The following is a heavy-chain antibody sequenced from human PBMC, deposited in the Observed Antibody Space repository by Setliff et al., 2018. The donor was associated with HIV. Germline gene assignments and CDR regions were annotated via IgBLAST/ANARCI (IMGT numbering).Heavy chain of an antibody. CDR3: ARVPGRDYYDTSGDFDY. Sequence: PSETLSLTCTVSGGSISSGSYYWTWIRQPTGKGLEWIGQIYTSGSTNYNPSLKSRVIISVDTSKNQFSLKVTSVTAADTAVYYCARVPGRDYYDTSGDFDYWGLGTPVTVSS. V-gene: IGHV4-61*09. D-gene: IGHD3-22*01. J-gene: IGHJ4*02. CDR2: IYTSGST. CDR1: GGSISSGSYY.